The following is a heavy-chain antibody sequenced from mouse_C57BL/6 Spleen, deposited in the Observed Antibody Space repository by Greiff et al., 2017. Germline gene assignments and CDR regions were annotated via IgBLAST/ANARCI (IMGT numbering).Heavy chain of an antibody. Sequence: QVQLQQPGAELVMPGASVKLSCKASGYTFTSYWMHWVKQRPGQGLEWIGEIDPSDSYTNYNQKFKGKSTLTVDKSSSTAYMQLSSLTSEDSAVDYCARGLTGRKFDDWGKGTTLTVSS. J-gene: IGHJ2*01. D-gene: IGHD4-1*01. CDR2: IDPSDSYT. V-gene: IGHV1-69*01. CDR1: GYTFTSYW. CDR3: ARGLTGRKFDD.